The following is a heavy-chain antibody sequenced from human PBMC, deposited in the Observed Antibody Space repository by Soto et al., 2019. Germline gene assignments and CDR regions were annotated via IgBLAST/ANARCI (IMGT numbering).Heavy chain of an antibody. CDR1: GYSVSINSYY. J-gene: IGHJ4*02. V-gene: IGHV4-61*01. D-gene: IGHD3-22*01. CDR3: ARARYYYDISDSFMWFFDY. CDR2: IYYSGNT. Sequence: SETLSLTFPVSGYSVSINSYYWSWFRQPPGKGLEWIGYIYYSGNTNYNPSLKSRVTISVDTSKNQFSLKLSSVTAADTAVYYCARARYYYDISDSFMWFFDYWGQGTLVTVS.